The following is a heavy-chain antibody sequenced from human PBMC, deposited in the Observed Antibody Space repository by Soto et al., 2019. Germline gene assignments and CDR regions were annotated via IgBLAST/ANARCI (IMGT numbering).Heavy chain of an antibody. Sequence: SETLSLTCAVYGGSFSGYYWSWIRQPPGKGLEWIGEINHSGSTSYNPSLKSRFTISVDTSKNQFSLKLSSVTAADTAVYYCARRYSSSWYYYYGMDVWGQGTTVTVSS. J-gene: IGHJ6*02. CDR2: INHSGST. CDR1: GGSFSGYY. V-gene: IGHV4-34*01. D-gene: IGHD6-13*01. CDR3: ARRYSSSWYYYYGMDV.